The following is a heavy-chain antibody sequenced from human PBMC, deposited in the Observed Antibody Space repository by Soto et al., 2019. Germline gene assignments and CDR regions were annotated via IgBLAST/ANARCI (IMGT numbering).Heavy chain of an antibody. D-gene: IGHD6-13*01. CDR1: AGSVSGSTYY. CDR2: IHYNGYT. V-gene: IGHV4-39*01. Sequence: SETLSLTCTVSAGSVSGSTYYWGWIRQPPGKGLEWIGSIHYNGYTFYNPSLKSRVTISVDTSKNQFSLKLISVTAADTAVYYCARHCLFSPYSSDWYGWFDPWGQGTLVTVSS. CDR3: ARHCLFSPYSSDWYGWFDP. J-gene: IGHJ5*02.